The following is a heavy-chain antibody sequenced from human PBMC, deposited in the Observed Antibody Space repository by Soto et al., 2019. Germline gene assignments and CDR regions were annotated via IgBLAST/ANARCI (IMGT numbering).Heavy chain of an antibody. D-gene: IGHD4-17*01. V-gene: IGHV1-69*04. J-gene: IGHJ4*02. CDR3: ARDSKGSSRENYGDSSTCDY. Sequence: ASVKVSCKASGGTFSSYTISWVRQAPGQGLEWMGRIIPILGIANYAQKFQGRVTITADKSTSTAYMELSSLRSEDTAVYYCARDSKGSSRENYGDSSTCDYWGQGTLVTVSS. CDR2: IIPILGIA. CDR1: GGTFSSYT.